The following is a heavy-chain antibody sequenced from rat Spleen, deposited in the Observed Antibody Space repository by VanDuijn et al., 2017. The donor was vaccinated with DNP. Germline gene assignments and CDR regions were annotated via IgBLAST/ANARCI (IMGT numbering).Heavy chain of an antibody. CDR2: IRYDGGSN. Sequence: EVQLVESGGSLVQPGRSLKLSCTASGFIFSDYYMAWVRQAPTKGLEWVAYIRYDGGSNYYGDSVKGRFTISRDNAKSTLYLQMNSLRSEDTATYYCAIYFYSGDNWFAYWGQGTLVTVSS. D-gene: IGHD1-1*01. CDR3: AIYFYSGDNWFAY. CDR1: GFIFSDYY. V-gene: IGHV5-20*01. J-gene: IGHJ3*01.